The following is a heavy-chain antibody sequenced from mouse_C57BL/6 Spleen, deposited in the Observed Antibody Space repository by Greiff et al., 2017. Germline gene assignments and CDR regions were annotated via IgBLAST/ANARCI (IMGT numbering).Heavy chain of an antibody. V-gene: IGHV1-26*01. D-gene: IGHD1-1*02. J-gene: IGHJ4*01. Sequence: EVQLQQSGPELVKPGASVKISCKASGYTFTDYYMNWVKQSPGKSLEWIGDIYPNNGDTSYNQKFKGKATLTIDKSSSTAYMELRSLTSEYSAVYDCERSTIRGLYAMDYWGQGTSVTVSS. CDR1: GYTFTDYY. CDR3: ERSTIRGLYAMDY. CDR2: IYPNNGDT.